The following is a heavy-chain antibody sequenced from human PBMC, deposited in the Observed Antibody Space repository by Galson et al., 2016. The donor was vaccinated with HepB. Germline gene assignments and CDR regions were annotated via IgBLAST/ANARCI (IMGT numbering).Heavy chain of an antibody. CDR1: GYSFTDHG. CDR2: ISTSNGNR. CDR3: ARDPGFAYYDF. D-gene: IGHD3-3*01. J-gene: IGHJ4*02. Sequence: SVKVSCKASGYSFTDHGISWARQALGQGLEWVGWISTSNGNRRYADKLQGRVTLTTDTATSTAYMELGSLRSDDTAVYYCARDPGFAYYDFWGQGTLVTVSS. V-gene: IGHV1-18*01.